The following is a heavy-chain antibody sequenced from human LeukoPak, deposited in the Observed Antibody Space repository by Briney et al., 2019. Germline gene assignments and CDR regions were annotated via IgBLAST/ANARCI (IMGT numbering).Heavy chain of an antibody. J-gene: IGHJ6*03. D-gene: IGHD3-16*01. CDR2: IYHSGST. CDR3: ARGVTGYYYYYYMDV. V-gene: IGHV4-34*01. Sequence: PSETLSLTCAVYGGSFSGYYWSWIRQPPGKGLEWIGEIYHSGSTNYNPSLKSRVTISVDTSKNQFSLKLSSVTAADTAVYYCARGVTGYYYYYYMDVWGKGTTVTVSS. CDR1: GGSFSGYY.